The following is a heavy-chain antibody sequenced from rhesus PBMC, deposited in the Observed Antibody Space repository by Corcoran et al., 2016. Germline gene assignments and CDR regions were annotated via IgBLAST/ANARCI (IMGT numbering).Heavy chain of an antibody. V-gene: IGHV4-160*01. D-gene: IGHD1-26*01. CDR2: INSSAST. Sequence: QLQLQESGPGLVKPSETLSLTCAVSGGSISCHLRSWLLQPQGQGREWIGRINSSASTDAKPSLKSRVTIARDTSKNQFSLKLSSVTAADTAVYDCARLITDFDYWGQGVLVTVSS. J-gene: IGHJ4*01. CDR3: ARLITDFDY. CDR1: GGSISCHL.